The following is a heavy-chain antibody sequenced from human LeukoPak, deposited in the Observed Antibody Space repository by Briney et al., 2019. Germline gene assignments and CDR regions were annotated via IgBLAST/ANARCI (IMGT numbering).Heavy chain of an antibody. CDR3: ARETSGSRIDY. D-gene: IGHD2-15*01. J-gene: IGHJ4*02. V-gene: IGHV3-48*01. CDR1: GFTFSSYS. Sequence: GWSLRLSCAASGFTFSSYSMNWVRQAPGKGLEWVSYISSSSSTIYYADSVKGRFTISRDNAKNSLYLQMNSLRAEDTAVYYCARETSGSRIDYWGQGTLVTVSS. CDR2: ISSSSSTI.